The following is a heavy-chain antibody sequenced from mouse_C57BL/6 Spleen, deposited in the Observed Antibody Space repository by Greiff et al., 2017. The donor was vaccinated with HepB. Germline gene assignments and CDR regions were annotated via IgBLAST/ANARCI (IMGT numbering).Heavy chain of an antibody. J-gene: IGHJ2*01. CDR1: GYTFTDYE. D-gene: IGHD2-1*01. V-gene: IGHV1-15*01. CDR3: TRGYYGNYDY. Sequence: VQLQESGAELVRPGASVTLSCKASGYTFTDYEMHWVKQTPVHGLEWIGAIDPETGGTAYNQKFKGKAILTADKSPSTAYMELRSLTSEDSAVYYCTRGYYGNYDYWGQGTTLTVSS. CDR2: IDPETGGT.